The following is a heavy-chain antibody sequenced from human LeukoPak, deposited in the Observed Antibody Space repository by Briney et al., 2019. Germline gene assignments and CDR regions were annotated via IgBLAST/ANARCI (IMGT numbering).Heavy chain of an antibody. CDR3: VRDRNSNLRLGF. CDR2: IFHTGSA. V-gene: IGHV4-4*02. J-gene: IGHJ4*02. Sequence: SETLSLTCDVSSGYINSSNWWSWVRQSPGKNLEWIGQIFHTGSAYYSLSFKSRVTISVDKSKNQFSLRLMSVTAADTAVYYCVRDRNSNLRLGFWGPGILVIVSS. CDR1: SGYINSSNW. D-gene: IGHD1-1*01.